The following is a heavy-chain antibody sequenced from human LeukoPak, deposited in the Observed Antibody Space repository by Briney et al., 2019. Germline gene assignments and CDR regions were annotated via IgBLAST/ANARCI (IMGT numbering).Heavy chain of an antibody. J-gene: IGHJ4*02. V-gene: IGHV3-21*01. CDR1: GFTFSSYS. CDR2: ISSSSSYI. Sequence: GALRLSCAASGFTFSSYSMNWARPAPGKGLEWVSSISSSSSYIYYADSVKGRFTISRDNAKNSLYLQMNSLRAEDTAAYYCARGGYSYGYFWGQGTLVTVSS. D-gene: IGHD5-18*01. CDR3: ARGGYSYGYF.